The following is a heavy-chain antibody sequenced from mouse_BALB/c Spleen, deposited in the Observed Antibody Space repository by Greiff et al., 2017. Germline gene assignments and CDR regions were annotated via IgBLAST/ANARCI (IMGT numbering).Heavy chain of an antibody. D-gene: IGHD2-1*01. Sequence: EVQLVESGGGLVKPGGSLKLSCAASGFTFSSYAMSWVRQTPEKRLEWVASISSGGSTYYPDSVKGRFTISRDNARNILYLQMSSLRSEDTAMYYCARGGGNYPYWYFDVWGAGTTVTVSS. CDR2: ISSGGST. V-gene: IGHV5-6-5*01. CDR3: ARGGGNYPYWYFDV. J-gene: IGHJ1*01. CDR1: GFTFSSYA.